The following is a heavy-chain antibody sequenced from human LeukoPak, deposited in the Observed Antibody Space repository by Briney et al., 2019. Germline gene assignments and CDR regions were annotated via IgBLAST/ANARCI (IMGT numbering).Heavy chain of an antibody. Sequence: ASVKVSCEASGYTFTSYGFTWVRQAPGQGLEWMGWISAYNGNTNYAQKLQGRVSMTTDTSTSTAYMELRSLRSDDTAVYYCARVSTQRGDVDFWSGYYQYYYMGVWGKGTTVTVSS. V-gene: IGHV1-18*01. CDR3: ARVSTQRGDVDFWSGYYQYYYMGV. J-gene: IGHJ6*03. D-gene: IGHD3-3*01. CDR1: GYTFTSYG. CDR2: ISAYNGNT.